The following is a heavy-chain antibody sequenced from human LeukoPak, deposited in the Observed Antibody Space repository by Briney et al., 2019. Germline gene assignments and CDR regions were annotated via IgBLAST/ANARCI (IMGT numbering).Heavy chain of an antibody. CDR3: ARYYYDSSRGAY. V-gene: IGHV3-74*01. CDR2: IKGDGSST. CDR1: GFTFSTCW. D-gene: IGHD3-22*01. J-gene: IGHJ4*02. Sequence: GGSLRLSCAASGFTFSTCWMHWVRQAPGKGLVWVSRIKGDGSSTSYADSVKGRFTISRDNARNTLFLQMNSLRAEDTAVYYCARYYYDSSRGAYWGQGTLVTVSS.